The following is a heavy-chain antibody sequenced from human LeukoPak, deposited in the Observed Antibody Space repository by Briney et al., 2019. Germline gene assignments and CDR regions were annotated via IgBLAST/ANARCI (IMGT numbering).Heavy chain of an antibody. Sequence: SETLSLTCTVSGGSISSYYWSWIRQPAGKGLEWIGRIYASGSTNYNPSLKSRVTMSVDTCKNKFSLKLSSVTAADTAVYYCARDGLMVCGGDCYQLDYWGQGTLVTVSS. D-gene: IGHD2-21*02. CDR1: GGSISSYY. V-gene: IGHV4-4*07. CDR2: IYASGST. J-gene: IGHJ4*02. CDR3: ARDGLMVCGGDCYQLDY.